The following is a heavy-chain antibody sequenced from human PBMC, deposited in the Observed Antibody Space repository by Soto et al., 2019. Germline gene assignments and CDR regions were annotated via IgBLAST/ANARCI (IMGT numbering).Heavy chain of an antibody. CDR1: GGPYSKYS. D-gene: IGHD3-22*01. Sequence: QVQLVQSGTEVKKPGSSVTVSCKASGGPYSKYSISWVRQAPGQGLEWVGRIIPIFDTTNYAQKFQGRATITADKSTSTVYMDLSSLTSENTAVYYCARSRLGNDYGSDGLDNWGQGTLGTVSS. CDR2: IIPIFDTT. J-gene: IGHJ4*02. V-gene: IGHV1-69*08. CDR3: ARSRLGNDYGSDGLDN.